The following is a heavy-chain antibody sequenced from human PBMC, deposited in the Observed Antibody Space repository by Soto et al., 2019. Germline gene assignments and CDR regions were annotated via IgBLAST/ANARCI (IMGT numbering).Heavy chain of an antibody. CDR1: GGSISSGGYY. D-gene: IGHD6-13*01. Sequence: PSETLSLTCTVSGGSISSGGYYWSWIRQHPGKGLEWIGYIYYSGSTYYNPSLKSRVTISVDTSKNQFSLKLSSVTAADTAVYYCAREDRASSSSYYWGQGTLVTVS. CDR2: IYYSGST. CDR3: AREDRASSSSYY. V-gene: IGHV4-31*03. J-gene: IGHJ4*02.